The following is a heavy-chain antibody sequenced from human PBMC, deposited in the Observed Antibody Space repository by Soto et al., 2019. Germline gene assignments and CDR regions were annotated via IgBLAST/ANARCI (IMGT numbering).Heavy chain of an antibody. Sequence: QVQLVQSGAEVKKPGSSVKVSCKASGGTFSSYTINWVRQAPGQGLEWMGRIIPILGIANYAQKCQGRVTITADKSTSTAYRELSSLRSEDTAVYYCARHYGDYTGGYWGQGTLVTVSS. J-gene: IGHJ4*02. CDR3: ARHYGDYTGGY. D-gene: IGHD4-17*01. CDR1: GGTFSSYT. V-gene: IGHV1-69*02. CDR2: IIPILGIA.